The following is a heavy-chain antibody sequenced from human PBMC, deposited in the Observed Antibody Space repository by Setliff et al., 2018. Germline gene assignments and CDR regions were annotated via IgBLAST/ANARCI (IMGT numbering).Heavy chain of an antibody. J-gene: IGHJ4*02. Sequence: SGPTLVNPTQTLTLTCTFSGFSLSTSGMCVSWIRQPPGKALEWLARIDWDDDKYYSTSLKTRLTISKDTSKNQVVLTMTNMDPVDTATYYCARIARVGMVAPFEHWGQGTLVTVSS. D-gene: IGHD2-8*01. CDR2: IDWDDDK. V-gene: IGHV2-70*11. CDR1: GFSLSTSGMC. CDR3: ARIARVGMVAPFEH.